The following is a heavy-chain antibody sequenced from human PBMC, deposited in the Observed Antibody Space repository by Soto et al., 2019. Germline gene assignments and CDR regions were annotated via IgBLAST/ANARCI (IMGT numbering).Heavy chain of an antibody. CDR3: ARPPGYISDWYYFDL. CDR1: GYTFIDYY. CDR2: ISPRSGGT. J-gene: IGHJ4*02. Sequence: ASVKVSCKAPGYTFIDYYMHWVRQAPGQGFEWMGRISPRSGGTNYAQKFQGRVTMTWDTSLNTAYMELSSLISEDTAVYYCARPPGYISDWYYFDLWGQGTLVTVSS. V-gene: IGHV1-2*02. D-gene: IGHD3-9*01.